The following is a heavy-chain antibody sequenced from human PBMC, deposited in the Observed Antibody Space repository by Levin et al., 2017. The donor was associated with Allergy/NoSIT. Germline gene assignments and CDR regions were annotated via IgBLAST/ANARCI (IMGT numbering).Heavy chain of an antibody. J-gene: IGHJ4*02. D-gene: IGHD6-19*01. CDR1: GFSLSTSGMC. CDR3: ARYIAMAGRRGFDY. CDR2: IHWDDDK. Sequence: SGPTLVKPTQTLTLTCTFSGFSLSTSGMCVNWIRQPPGKALEWLARIHWDDDKYFSTSLKTRLTISKDTSKNQVVLTMTNVDPVDTATYYCARYIAMAGRRGFDYWGQGTLVTVSS. V-gene: IGHV2-70*11.